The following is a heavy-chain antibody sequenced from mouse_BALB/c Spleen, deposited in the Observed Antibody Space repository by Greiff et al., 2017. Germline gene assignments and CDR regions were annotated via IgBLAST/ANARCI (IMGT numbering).Heavy chain of an antibody. Sequence: EVKVVESGAELVKPGASVKLSCTASGFNIKDTYMHWVKQRPEQGLEWIGRIDPANGNTKYDPKFQGKATITADTSSNTAYLQLSSLTSEDNAVYYCARPAYYRYDGGYAMDYWGQGTSVTVSS. CDR1: GFNIKDTY. D-gene: IGHD2-14*01. V-gene: IGHV14-3*02. J-gene: IGHJ4*01. CDR2: IDPANGNT. CDR3: ARPAYYRYDGGYAMDY.